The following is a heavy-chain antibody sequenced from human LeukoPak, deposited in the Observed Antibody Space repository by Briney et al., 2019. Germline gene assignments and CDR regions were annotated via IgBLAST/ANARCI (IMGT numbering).Heavy chain of an antibody. V-gene: IGHV4-39*01. CDR1: GDSISSRDYQ. D-gene: IGHD3-3*01. CDR3: ARHRLRHMEWLGLYYFDT. CDR2: IDYSGST. Sequence: SETLSLTCIVSGDSISSRDYQWGWIRQPPGKGLEWIGSIDYSGSTHYNPSLKTRVTISGDTSKTHFSLKLRFVSAADTAVYSSARHRLRHMEWLGLYYFDTWGQGTLVTVSS. J-gene: IGHJ4*02.